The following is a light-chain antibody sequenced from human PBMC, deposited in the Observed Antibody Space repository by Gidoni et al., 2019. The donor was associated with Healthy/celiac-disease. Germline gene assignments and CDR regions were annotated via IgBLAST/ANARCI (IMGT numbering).Light chain of an antibody. CDR2: QDS. V-gene: IGLV3-1*01. J-gene: IGLJ1*01. CDR1: KLGDKY. Sequence: SYELTQPPSVSVSPGQTASITCSGDKLGDKYACWYQQKQGQSPVLVIYQDSKRPSGIPERFSGSNSGNTATLTISGTQAMDEADYYCQAWDSSFYVFGTGTKVTV. CDR3: QAWDSSFYV.